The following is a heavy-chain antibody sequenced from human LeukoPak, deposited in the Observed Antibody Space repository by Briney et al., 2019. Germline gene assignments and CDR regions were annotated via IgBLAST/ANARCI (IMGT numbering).Heavy chain of an antibody. Sequence: SETLSLTCTVSGGSISSYYWSWIRLPPGKGLEWIGYIYYSGSTNYNPSLKSRGTISVDTSKNQFSLKLSSVTAADTAVYYCARDRGFKILDYWGQGTLVTVSS. CDR3: ARDRGFKILDY. V-gene: IGHV4-59*01. CDR1: GGSISSYY. J-gene: IGHJ4*02. CDR2: IYYSGST. D-gene: IGHD3-10*01.